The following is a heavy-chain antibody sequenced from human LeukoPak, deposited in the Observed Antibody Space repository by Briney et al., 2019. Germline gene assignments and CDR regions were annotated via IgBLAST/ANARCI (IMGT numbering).Heavy chain of an antibody. J-gene: IGHJ4*02. CDR2: ISSSGSTI. CDR1: GFTFSSYA. D-gene: IGHD2-21*01. Sequence: PGGSLRLSCAASGFTFSSYAMSWVRQAPGKGLEWVSCISSSGSTIYYADSVKGRFTISRDNARNSLYLETNSLRAEDTAVYYCARGRDSLDSWGQGTLVTVSS. V-gene: IGHV3-48*01. CDR3: ARGRDSLDS.